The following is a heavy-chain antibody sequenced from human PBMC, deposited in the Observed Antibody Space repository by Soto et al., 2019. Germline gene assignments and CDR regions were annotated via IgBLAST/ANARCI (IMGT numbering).Heavy chain of an antibody. CDR2: KYYSGAT. CDR1: GGSIKSDYY. J-gene: IGHJ6*02. CDR3: ARGRPNYFYYGLDV. Sequence: PSETLSLTCTVSGGSIKSDYYWAWVRQFPGGGLQWMGYKYYSGATDSDPSLERRVSFSVDMSKNQFSLNLTSVTVADTAVYYCARGRPNYFYYGLDVWGQGIQVTVSS. V-gene: IGHV4-30-4*01.